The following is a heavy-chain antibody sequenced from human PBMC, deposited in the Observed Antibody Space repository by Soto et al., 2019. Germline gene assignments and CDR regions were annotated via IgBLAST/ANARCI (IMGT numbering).Heavy chain of an antibody. V-gene: IGHV3-30-3*01. CDR1: GFTFSSYA. CDR3: ARDLRVVRASDYYYGMDV. Sequence: LRLSCAASGFTFSSYAMHWVRQAPGKGLEWVAVISYDGSNKYYADSVKGRFTISRDNSKNTLYLQMNSLRAEDTAVYYCARDLRVVRASDYYYGMDVWGQGTTVTVSS. D-gene: IGHD3-10*01. J-gene: IGHJ6*02. CDR2: ISYDGSNK.